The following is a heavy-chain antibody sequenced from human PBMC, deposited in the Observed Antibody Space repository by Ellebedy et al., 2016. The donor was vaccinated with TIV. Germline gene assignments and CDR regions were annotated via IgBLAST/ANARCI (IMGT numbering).Heavy chain of an antibody. CDR3: ARAPGIAVAGPYFDY. CDR2: INHSGST. D-gene: IGHD6-19*01. J-gene: IGHJ4*02. V-gene: IGHV4-34*01. CDR1: GGSFSGYY. Sequence: GSLRLXXAVYGGSFSGYYWSWIRQPPGKGLEWIGEINHSGSTNYNPSLKSRVTISVDTSKNQFSLKLSSVTAADTAVYYCARAPGIAVAGPYFDYWGQGTLVTVSS.